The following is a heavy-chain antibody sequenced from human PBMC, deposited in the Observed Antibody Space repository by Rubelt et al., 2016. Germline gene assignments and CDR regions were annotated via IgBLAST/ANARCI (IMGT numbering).Heavy chain of an antibody. CDR2: IIPIFGTA. Sequence: QVQLVQSGAEVKKPGSSVKVSCKASGGTFSSYAISWVRQAPGQGLEWMGGIIPIFGTANYAQKFQGRATLTADEATRTAYMELGSLGSEDTAVDDCTRRAAVAVDYWGQGTLVTVSS. V-gene: IGHV1-69*01. CDR1: GGTFSSYA. D-gene: IGHD6-19*01. CDR3: TRRAAVAVDY. J-gene: IGHJ4*02.